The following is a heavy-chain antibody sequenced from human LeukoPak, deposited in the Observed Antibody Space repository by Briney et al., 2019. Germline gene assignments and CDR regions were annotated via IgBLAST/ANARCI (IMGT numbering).Heavy chain of an antibody. D-gene: IGHD6-19*01. CDR1: GGSISSYY. CDR3: ARHRIAVAGTGGYYMDV. Sequence: SETLSLTCTVSGGSISSYYWSWIRQPPGKGLEWIGEINHSGSTNYNPSLKSRVTISVDTSKNQFSLKLSSVTAADTAVYYCARHRIAVAGTGGYYMDVWGKGTTVTISS. CDR2: INHSGST. J-gene: IGHJ6*03. V-gene: IGHV4-34*01.